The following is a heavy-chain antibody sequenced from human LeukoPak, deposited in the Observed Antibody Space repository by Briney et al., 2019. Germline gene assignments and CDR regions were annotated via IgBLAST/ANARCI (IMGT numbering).Heavy chain of an antibody. Sequence: GGSLRLSCAVSGFNVSSSYMTWVRQAPGKGLEWVSIIYSGGNTYYADSVKGRFTISRDNSKNTLYLQMNNLRVEDTAVYYCARLAGRGFNIWGQGTMVTVSS. CDR2: IYSGGNT. V-gene: IGHV3-53*01. CDR3: ARLAGRGFNI. CDR1: GFNVSSSY. J-gene: IGHJ3*02. D-gene: IGHD3-10*01.